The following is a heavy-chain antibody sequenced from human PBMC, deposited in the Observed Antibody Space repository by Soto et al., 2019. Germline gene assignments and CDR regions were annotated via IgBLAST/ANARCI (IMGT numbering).Heavy chain of an antibody. D-gene: IGHD1-1*01. J-gene: IGHJ4*02. CDR2: FTAAGRNT. CDR1: GFTFSDFA. CDR3: ARENWRFDY. Sequence: PGGSLRLSCAASGFTFSDFAMSWVRKAPGKGLEWVSTFTAAGRNTFYADSVKGRFTISRDNAKNSLYLQMNSLRAEDTAVYYCARENWRFDYWGQGTLVTVSS. V-gene: IGHV3-23*01.